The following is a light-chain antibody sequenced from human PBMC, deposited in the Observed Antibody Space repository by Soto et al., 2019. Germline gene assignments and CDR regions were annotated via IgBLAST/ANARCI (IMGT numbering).Light chain of an antibody. CDR1: QDIRTE. CDR2: GAT. Sequence: VGDRVTITCRASQDIRTELGWYQQKPGKAPKLLIDGATTLQSGGPSRFSGSGSGTDFTLTISGLQPEEFATYYCLQDYNYPRTFGQGTKVDIK. V-gene: IGKV1-6*01. J-gene: IGKJ1*01. CDR3: LQDYNYPRT.